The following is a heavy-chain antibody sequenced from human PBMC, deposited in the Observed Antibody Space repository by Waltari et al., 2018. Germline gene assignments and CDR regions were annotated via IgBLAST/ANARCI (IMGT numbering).Heavy chain of an antibody. Sequence: QVQLVQSGAEVKKPGASVKVSCKASGYTFTGYYMHWVRQAPGQRPEWMGRINPNSGGTNYAQKFQGRVTMTRDTSISTAYMELSRLRSDDTAVYYCASAPNYCSSTSCPYYYYYGMDVWGQGTTVTVSS. CDR1: GYTFTGYY. CDR2: INPNSGGT. V-gene: IGHV1-2*06. D-gene: IGHD2-2*01. J-gene: IGHJ6*02. CDR3: ASAPNYCSSTSCPYYYYYGMDV.